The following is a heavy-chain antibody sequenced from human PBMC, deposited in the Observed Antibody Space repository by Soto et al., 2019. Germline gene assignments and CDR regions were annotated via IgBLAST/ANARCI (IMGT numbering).Heavy chain of an antibody. CDR2: INPSGGRT. V-gene: IGHV1-46*01. J-gene: IGHJ4*02. D-gene: IGHD3-10*01. CDR3: ARAGESYVSGTFSPPLRYYLNS. Sequence: QVQLVQSGTEVKKPGASVNVSCKASGYTFTTHYMHWVRQAPGQGLEWMGIINPSGGRTTYPLKFKGRVTMTSDTSTNTVYVELTSLRSEDTAIYFCARAGESYVSGTFSPPLRYYLNSCGQGTRVTVSS. CDR1: GYTFTTHY.